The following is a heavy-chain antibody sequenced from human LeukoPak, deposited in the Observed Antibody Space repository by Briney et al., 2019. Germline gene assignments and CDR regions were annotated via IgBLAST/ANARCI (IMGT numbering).Heavy chain of an antibody. CDR2: IYYSGST. V-gene: IGHV4-31*11. CDR1: GDSMSSGYW. Sequence: PSGTLSLTCAVSGDSMSSGYWWSWVRQHPGKGLEWIGYIYYSGSTYYNPSLKSRVTISVDTSKNQFSLKLSSVTAVDTAVYYCAREPTTVTTPGAFDIWGQGTMVTVSS. D-gene: IGHD4-17*01. CDR3: AREPTTVTTPGAFDI. J-gene: IGHJ3*02.